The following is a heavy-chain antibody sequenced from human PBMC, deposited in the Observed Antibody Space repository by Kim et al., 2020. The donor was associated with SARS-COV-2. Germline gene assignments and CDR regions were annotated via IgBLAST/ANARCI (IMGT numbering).Heavy chain of an antibody. J-gene: IGHJ6*02. CDR2: ISYDGSNK. CDR3: AKDRPGRSGIAAAPRKYYYDSSGGMDV. Sequence: GGSLRLSCAASGFTFSSYGMHWVRQAPGKGLEWVAVISYDGSNKYYADSVKGRFTISRDNSKNTLYLQMNSLRAEDTAVYYCAKDRPGRSGIAAAPRKYYYDSSGGMDVWGQGTTVTVSS. V-gene: IGHV3-30*18. D-gene: IGHD3-22*01. CDR1: GFTFSSYG.